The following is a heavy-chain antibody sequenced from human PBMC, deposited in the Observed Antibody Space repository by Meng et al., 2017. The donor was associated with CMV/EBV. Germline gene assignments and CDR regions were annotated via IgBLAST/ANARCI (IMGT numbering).Heavy chain of an antibody. V-gene: IGHV3-66*02. Sequence: GDSLKISCAASGFTVSSNYMSWVRQAPGKGLEWVSVIYSGGSTYYADSVKGRFTISRDNSKNTLYLQMNSLRAEDTAVYYCARDHSSGWSNWFDPWGQGTLVTVSS. J-gene: IGHJ5*02. CDR2: IYSGGST. CDR3: ARDHSSGWSNWFDP. D-gene: IGHD6-19*01. CDR1: GFTVSSNY.